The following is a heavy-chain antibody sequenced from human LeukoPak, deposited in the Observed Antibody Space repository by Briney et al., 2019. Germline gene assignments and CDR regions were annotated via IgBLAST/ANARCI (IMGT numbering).Heavy chain of an antibody. CDR2: ISWNSGSI. CDR3: AKDTVSSGWYYFDY. D-gene: IGHD6-19*01. V-gene: IGHV3-9*01. Sequence: GGSLRLSCAASRFTVSRNYMTWVRQAPGKGLEWVSGISWNSGSIGYADSVKGRFTISRDNAKNSLYLQMNSLRAEDTALYYCAKDTVSSGWYYFDYWGQGTLDTVSS. CDR1: RFTVSRNY. J-gene: IGHJ4*02.